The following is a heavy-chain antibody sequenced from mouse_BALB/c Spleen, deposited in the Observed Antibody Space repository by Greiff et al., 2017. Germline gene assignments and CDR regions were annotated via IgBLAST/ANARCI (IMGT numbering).Heavy chain of an antibody. J-gene: IGHJ2*01. D-gene: IGHD4-1*01. CDR2: ISSGSSTI. CDR3: ARDPLLGDYFDY. V-gene: IGHV5-17*02. Sequence: EVQGVESGGGLVQPGGSRKLSCAASGFTFSSFGMHWVRQAPEKGLEWVAYISSGSSTIYYADTVKGRFTISRDNPKNTLFLQMTSLRSEDTAMYYCARDPLLGDYFDYWGQGTTLTVSS. CDR1: GFTFSSFG.